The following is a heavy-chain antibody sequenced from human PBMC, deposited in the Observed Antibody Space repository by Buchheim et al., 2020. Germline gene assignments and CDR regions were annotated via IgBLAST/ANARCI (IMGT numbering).Heavy chain of an antibody. CDR2: INPNNGDT. V-gene: IGHV1-2*02. D-gene: IGHD3-22*01. CDR1: GYTITGYY. J-gene: IGHJ6*02. CDR3: ARFHYDTSMDV. Sequence: QVQLVQSGAEVKKPGASVKVSCKASGYTITGYYMHWVRQAPGQGLEWMGWINPNNGDTNYAQKVQGRVTMTRDTSISTVYMELSRLRSDDTAVYYCARFHYDTSMDVWGQGTT.